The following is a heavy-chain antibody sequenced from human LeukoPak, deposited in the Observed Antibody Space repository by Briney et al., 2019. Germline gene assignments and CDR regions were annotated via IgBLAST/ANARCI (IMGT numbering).Heavy chain of an antibody. CDR1: VGTFSSYA. CDR2: IIPTFGTA. V-gene: IGHV1-69*06. D-gene: IGHD3-10*01. Sequence: ASVKVSCKASVGTFSSYAISWVRQDPGQGLEWMGGIIPTFGTANYAQKFQGRVTITADKSTSTAYMELSSLRSEDTAVYYCARITFPELWFGELSTNYGMDVWGKGTTITVSS. CDR3: ARITFPELWFGELSTNYGMDV. J-gene: IGHJ6*04.